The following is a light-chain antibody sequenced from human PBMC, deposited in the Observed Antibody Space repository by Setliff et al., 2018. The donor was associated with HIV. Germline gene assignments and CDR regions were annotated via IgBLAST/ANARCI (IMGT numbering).Light chain of an antibody. V-gene: IGLV2-14*03. CDR3: SSYTSTSTLFV. CDR2: DVS. Sequence: QSALTQPASVSGSPGQSITISCTGSSSDVGAYNYVSWYQQHPGKAPKLIIYDVSKRPSGVSNRFSGSKSGNTASLTISGLQTEDEADYYCSSYTSTSTLFVFGTGTKVTVL. CDR1: SSDVGAYNY. J-gene: IGLJ1*01.